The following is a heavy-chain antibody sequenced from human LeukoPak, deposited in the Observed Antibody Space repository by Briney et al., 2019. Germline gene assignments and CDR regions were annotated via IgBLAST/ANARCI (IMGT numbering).Heavy chain of an antibody. D-gene: IGHD3-16*02. CDR3: ARELLVVTKGDFDY. Sequence: ASVKVSCKASGYTFTGYYMHWVRQAPGQGLEWMGWINPNSGGTKYAQKFQGRVTMTRDTSISTAHMELSRLRSDDTAVYYCARELLVVTKGDFDYWGQGTLVTVSA. J-gene: IGHJ4*02. CDR2: INPNSGGT. V-gene: IGHV1-2*02. CDR1: GYTFTGYY.